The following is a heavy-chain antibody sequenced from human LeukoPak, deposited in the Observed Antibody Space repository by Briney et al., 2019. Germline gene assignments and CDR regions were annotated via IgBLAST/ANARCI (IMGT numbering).Heavy chain of an antibody. Sequence: PSETLSLTCTVSGGSISSYYWSWIRQPPGKGLEWIGYIYYSGSTNYNPSLKSRVTISVDTSKNQFSLKLSSVTAADTAVYYCARDRGGGLFDYWGQGTLVTVSS. V-gene: IGHV4-59*01. CDR1: GGSISSYY. CDR2: IYYSGST. J-gene: IGHJ4*02. D-gene: IGHD6-19*01. CDR3: ARDRGGGLFDY.